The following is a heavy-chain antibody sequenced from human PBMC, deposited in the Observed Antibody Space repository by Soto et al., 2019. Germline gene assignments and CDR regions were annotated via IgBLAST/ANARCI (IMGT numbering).Heavy chain of an antibody. CDR3: ARPSSSSDHFDY. D-gene: IGHD6-6*01. CDR2: IYYSGST. J-gene: IGHJ4*02. CDR1: GGSISSSSYY. V-gene: IGHV4-39*01. Sequence: SETLSLTCTVSGGSISSSSYYWGWIRQPPGKGLEWIGSIYYSGSTYYNPSLKSRVTISVDTSKNQFSLKLSSVTAADTAVYYCARPSSSSDHFDYWGQGTLVTVSS.